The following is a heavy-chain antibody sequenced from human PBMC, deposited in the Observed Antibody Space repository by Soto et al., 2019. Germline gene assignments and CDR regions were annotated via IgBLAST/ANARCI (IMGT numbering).Heavy chain of an antibody. D-gene: IGHD3-10*01. CDR1: GGTFSSYA. V-gene: IGHV1-69*01. CDR3: AREGPPNYYGSGSYYRANYYCGMDV. Sequence: ASVKVSCKASGGTFSSYAISWVRQAPGQGLEWMGGIIPIFGTANYAQKFQGRVTITADESTSTAYMELSSLRSEDTAVYYCAREGPPNYYGSGSYYRANYYCGMDVWGQGTTVTVSS. J-gene: IGHJ6*02. CDR2: IIPIFGTA.